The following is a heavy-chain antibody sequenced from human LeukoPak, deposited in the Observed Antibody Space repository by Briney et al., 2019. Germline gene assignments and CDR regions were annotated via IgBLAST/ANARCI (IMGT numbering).Heavy chain of an antibody. Sequence: PSQTLSLTCTVSGGSISSGDYYWSWIRQPPGKGLEWIGYIYYSGSTYYNPSLKSRVTISVDTSKNQFSLKLSSVTAADTAVYYCARVKLPPRAWQWLDGGAHWFDPWGQGTLVTVSS. CDR3: ARVKLPPRAWQWLDGGAHWFDP. V-gene: IGHV4-30-4*01. J-gene: IGHJ5*02. D-gene: IGHD6-19*01. CDR2: IYYSGST. CDR1: GGSISSGDYY.